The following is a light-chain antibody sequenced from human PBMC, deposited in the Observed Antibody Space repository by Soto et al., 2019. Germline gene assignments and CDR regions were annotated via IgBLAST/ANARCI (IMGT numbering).Light chain of an antibody. CDR3: LQALQTPLT. CDR1: ESLLHSDGYNY. J-gene: IGKJ4*01. CDR2: LGS. V-gene: IGKV2-28*01. Sequence: DIVMTQSPLSLPVTPGEPASISCRSSESLLHSDGYNYLDWFLQRPGQSPQLLIYLGSSRASGVPDRFSGSGSGTDFTLKISRVEAEDVGAYYCLQALQTPLTFGGGTKVDIK.